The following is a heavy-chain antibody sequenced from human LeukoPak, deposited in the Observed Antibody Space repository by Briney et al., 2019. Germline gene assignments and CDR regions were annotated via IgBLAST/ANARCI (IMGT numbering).Heavy chain of an antibody. V-gene: IGHV4-59*08. CDR1: GGSISSYY. Sequence: SETLSLTCTVSGGSISSYYWSWIRQPPGKGLEWIGYIYYSGSTNYNPSLKSRVTISVDTSKNQFSLKLSSVTAADTAVYYCARLQGDCSGGSCYSTPFPFGYWGQGTLVTVSS. D-gene: IGHD2-15*01. CDR2: IYYSGST. J-gene: IGHJ4*02. CDR3: ARLQGDCSGGSCYSTPFPFGY.